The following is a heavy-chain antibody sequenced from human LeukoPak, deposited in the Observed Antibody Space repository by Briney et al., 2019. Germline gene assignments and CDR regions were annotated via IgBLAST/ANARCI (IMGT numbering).Heavy chain of an antibody. D-gene: IGHD4-17*01. J-gene: IGHJ5*02. CDR3: ARRTVTIYWFDP. Sequence: SETLSLTCTVSGDSISSSRYYWGWIRQPPGKGLEWIGSVYYSGSANYNPSLKSRVSISVDTSKNQFSLKVSSVTAADTAVYYCARRTVTIYWFDPWGQGTLVTVSS. CDR2: VYYSGSA. V-gene: IGHV4-39*01. CDR1: GDSISSSRYY.